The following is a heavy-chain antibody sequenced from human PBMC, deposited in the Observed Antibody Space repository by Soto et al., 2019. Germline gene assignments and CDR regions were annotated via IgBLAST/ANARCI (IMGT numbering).Heavy chain of an antibody. J-gene: IGHJ4*02. CDR3: ARDKGDGYNYADY. CDR1: GFTFSSYG. D-gene: IGHD5-12*01. CDR2: IWYDGSNK. V-gene: IGHV3-33*01. Sequence: QVQLVESGGGVVQPGRSLRLSCAASGFTFSSYGMHWVRQAPGKGLEWVAVIWYDGSNKYYADSVKGRFTISRDNXKNTLYLQMNSLRAEDTAVYYCARDKGDGYNYADYWGQGTLVTVSS.